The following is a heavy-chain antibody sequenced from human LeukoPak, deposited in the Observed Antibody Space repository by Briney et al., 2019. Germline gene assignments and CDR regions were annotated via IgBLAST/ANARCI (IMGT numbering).Heavy chain of an antibody. CDR3: ARGYSYGLYYMDV. D-gene: IGHD5-18*01. J-gene: IGHJ6*03. Sequence: SETLSLTCTVSGGSISSASYYWSWLRQPAGKGLEWIGRIYISGSTNYKSSLKSRVTISVGTSKNQFSLKLSSVTAADTAVYYCARGYSYGLYYMDVWGKGTTVTVSS. CDR2: IYISGST. CDR1: GGSISSASYY. V-gene: IGHV4-61*02.